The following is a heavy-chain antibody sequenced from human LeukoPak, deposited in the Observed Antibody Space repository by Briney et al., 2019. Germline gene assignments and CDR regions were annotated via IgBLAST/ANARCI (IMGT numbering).Heavy chain of an antibody. D-gene: IGHD2/OR15-2a*01. Sequence: GGSLRLSCAASGFTFSSYDMHWARQATGKGLEWVSAIGTAGDTYYPGSVKGRFTISRENAKNSLYLQMNSLRAGDTAVYYCARLYDAGLYGMDVWGQGTTVTVSS. V-gene: IGHV3-13*01. CDR3: ARLYDAGLYGMDV. CDR1: GFTFSSYD. J-gene: IGHJ6*02. CDR2: IGTAGDT.